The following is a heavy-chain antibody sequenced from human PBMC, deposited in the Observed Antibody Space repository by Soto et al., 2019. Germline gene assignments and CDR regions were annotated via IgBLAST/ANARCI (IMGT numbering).Heavy chain of an antibody. CDR1: GGSFSGYY. D-gene: IGHD3-3*01. CDR3: ARASRLYYDFWRGRTVPTTPFDY. CDR2: INHSGST. Sequence: SETLSLTCAVYGGSFSGYYWSWIRQPPGKGLEWIGEINHSGSTNYNPSLKSRVTISVDTSKNQFSLKLSSVTAADTAVYYCARASRLYYDFWRGRTVPTTPFDYWGQGTLVTVSS. J-gene: IGHJ4*02. V-gene: IGHV4-34*01.